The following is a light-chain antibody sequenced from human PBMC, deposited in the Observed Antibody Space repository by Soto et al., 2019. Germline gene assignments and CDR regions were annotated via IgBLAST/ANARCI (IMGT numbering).Light chain of an antibody. J-gene: IGLJ6*01. CDR2: EVS. Sequence: QSVLTQPASVSWSPGQSTSISFTGTSSDVGGYNYVSWYQQHPGKAPKLMIYEVSNRPSGVSNRLSGSKPGNTASLTISGLHAEAEADYYRSSYTRRSYYVLG. CDR1: SSDVGGYNY. V-gene: IGLV2-14*01. CDR3: SSYTRRSYYV.